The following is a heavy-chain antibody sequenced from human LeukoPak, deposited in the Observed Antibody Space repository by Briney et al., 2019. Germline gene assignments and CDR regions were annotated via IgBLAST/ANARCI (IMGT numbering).Heavy chain of an antibody. Sequence: PGRSLRLSCAASGFTFSSYGMHWGRQAPGKGLEWVAVISYDGSNKYYADSVKGRFTISRDNSKNTLYLQMNSLRAEDTAVYYCAKDGSPYGDYVKGWFDPWGQGTLVTVSS. V-gene: IGHV3-30*18. CDR3: AKDGSPYGDYVKGWFDP. CDR2: ISYDGSNK. CDR1: GFTFSSYG. J-gene: IGHJ5*02. D-gene: IGHD4-17*01.